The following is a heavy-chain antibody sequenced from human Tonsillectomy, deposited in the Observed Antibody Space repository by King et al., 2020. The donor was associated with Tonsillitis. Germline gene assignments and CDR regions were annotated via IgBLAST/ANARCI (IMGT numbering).Heavy chain of an antibody. CDR2: INPSGGST. Sequence: QLVQSGAEVKKPGASVKVSCKASGYTFTTYYMHWVRQAPGQGLEWMGMINPSGGSTTYAQKSQGRVAVTRDTSTSTVYMELSSLRSEDTAVYYCTRGSYYYMDVWGKGTTVTVSS. CDR3: TRGSYYYMDV. V-gene: IGHV1-46*03. D-gene: IGHD2-15*01. CDR1: GYTFTTYY. J-gene: IGHJ6*03.